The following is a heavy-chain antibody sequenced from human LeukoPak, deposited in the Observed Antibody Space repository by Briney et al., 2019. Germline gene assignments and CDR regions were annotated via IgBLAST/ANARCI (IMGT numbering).Heavy chain of an antibody. CDR2: ISGSGGST. V-gene: IGHV3-23*01. Sequence: ETLSLTCAVYGGSFSGYYWSWVRQAPGKGLEWVSAISGSGGSTYYADSVKGRFTISRDNSKNTLYLQMNSLRAEDTAVYYCAKDGPHHSPGDYWGQGTLVTVSS. J-gene: IGHJ4*02. D-gene: IGHD4-4*01. CDR1: GGSFSGYY. CDR3: AKDGPHHSPGDY.